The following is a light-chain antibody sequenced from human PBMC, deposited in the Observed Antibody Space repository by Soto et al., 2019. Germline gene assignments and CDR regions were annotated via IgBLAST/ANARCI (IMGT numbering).Light chain of an antibody. CDR2: GAS. CDR3: QQYGSSPPYT. Sequence: EIVLTQSPGTLSLSPGERATLSCRASQSVSSSYLAWYQQKPGQAPRLLIYGASSRASGIPDRISGGGSGTDFTLTISRLEPEDFAVYYCQQYGSSPPYTFGQGTKLEIK. V-gene: IGKV3-20*01. J-gene: IGKJ2*01. CDR1: QSVSSSY.